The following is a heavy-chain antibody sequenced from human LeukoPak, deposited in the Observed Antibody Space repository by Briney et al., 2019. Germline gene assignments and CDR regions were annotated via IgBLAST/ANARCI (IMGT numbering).Heavy chain of an antibody. CDR1: GFTVSSNY. Sequence: GGSLRLSCAASGFTVSSNYMSWVRQAPGKGLEWVSVIYSDASTYYAESVKGRFTISRDNSKNTLYLQMNSLRAEDTAMYYCARGYCSSTSCYDYWGQGTLVTVS. CDR3: ARGYCSSTSCYDY. CDR2: IYSDAST. J-gene: IGHJ4*02. D-gene: IGHD2-2*01. V-gene: IGHV3-66*02.